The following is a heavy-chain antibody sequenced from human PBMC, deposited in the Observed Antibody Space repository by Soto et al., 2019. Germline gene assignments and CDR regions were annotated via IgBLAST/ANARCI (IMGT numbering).Heavy chain of an antibody. Sequence: GESLKISCKGSGYSFTNYWIGWVRQMPGKGLEWMGILYPGNSDTRYSPSFQGQVTISADKSISTAYLQWSSLKASDTAMYYCARPTRTYQTVFDYWGQGTLVTVSS. CDR1: GYSFTNYW. CDR3: ARPTRTYQTVFDY. V-gene: IGHV5-51*01. D-gene: IGHD2-2*01. CDR2: LYPGNSDT. J-gene: IGHJ4*02.